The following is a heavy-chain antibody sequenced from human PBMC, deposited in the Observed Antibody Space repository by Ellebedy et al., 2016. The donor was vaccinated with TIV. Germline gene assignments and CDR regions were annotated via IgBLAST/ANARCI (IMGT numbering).Heavy chain of an antibody. CDR3: VYSTGYNLFAF. V-gene: IGHV3-74*01. Sequence: GESLKISXAASGFTFTNYWMHWVRQAPGEGLVWVSRINSDGSITNYADSVKGRFTISRDNAKNTLYLQMTSLRAEDTAVYYCVYSTGYNLFAFWGQGTLVTVSS. CDR1: GFTFTNYW. CDR2: INSDGSIT. J-gene: IGHJ4*02. D-gene: IGHD3-22*01.